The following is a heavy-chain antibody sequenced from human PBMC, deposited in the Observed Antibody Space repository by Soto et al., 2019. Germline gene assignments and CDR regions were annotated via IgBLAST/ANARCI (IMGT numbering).Heavy chain of an antibody. J-gene: IGHJ4*02. V-gene: IGHV4-30-2*01. Sequence: SETLSLTCAVSGGSISSGGYSWSWIRQPPGKGLEWIGYIYHSGSTYYNPSLKSRVTISVDTSKNQFSLKLSSVTAADTAVYYCARGVGVVTFFDYWGQGTLVTVSS. D-gene: IGHD3-3*01. CDR3: ARGVGVVTFFDY. CDR1: GGSISSGGYS. CDR2: IYHSGST.